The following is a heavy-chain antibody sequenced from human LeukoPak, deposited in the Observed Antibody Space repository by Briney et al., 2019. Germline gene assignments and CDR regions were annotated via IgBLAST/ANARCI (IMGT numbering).Heavy chain of an antibody. Sequence: PGGSLAIHCSAPGFTISSPWLTWVRQTPAKWQVWVSRITSDGSSTSYADSVKGRFTISRDNAKNTLYLQMNSLRAEDTAVYYCARSQSFDYWGQGTLVTVSS. CDR1: GFTISSPW. J-gene: IGHJ4*02. V-gene: IGHV3-74*01. CDR3: ARSQSFDY. CDR2: ITSDGSST.